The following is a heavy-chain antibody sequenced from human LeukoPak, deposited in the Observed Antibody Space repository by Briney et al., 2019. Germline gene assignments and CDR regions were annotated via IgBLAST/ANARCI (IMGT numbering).Heavy chain of an antibody. CDR2: IYPGDSDT. Sequence: GASLEISCKGSGYNFTSYWIGGGRQLPGKGLEWMGIIYPGDSDTRDSPSFQGQVTISADKSISTAYLQWSSLKASDTAMYYCARTVVTATDSFGYWGQGTLVTVSS. D-gene: IGHD2-21*02. CDR1: GYNFTSYW. J-gene: IGHJ4*02. V-gene: IGHV5-51*01. CDR3: ARTVVTATDSFGY.